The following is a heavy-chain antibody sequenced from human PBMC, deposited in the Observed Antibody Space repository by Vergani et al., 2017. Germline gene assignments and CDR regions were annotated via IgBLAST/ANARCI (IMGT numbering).Heavy chain of an antibody. CDR2: ISYDGSNK. V-gene: IGHV3-30*03. J-gene: IGHJ5*02. D-gene: IGHD1-26*01. Sequence: QVQLVESGGNVVQSGTSLRLSCAASGFSFGSYGMHWVRQSPGKGLEWVAVISYDGSNKYYADSVKGRFTISRDNSKNTLYLQMNSLRAEDTAVYYCARDHNWDLPGRWFDPWGQGTLVTVSS. CDR1: GFSFGSYG. CDR3: ARDHNWDLPGRWFDP.